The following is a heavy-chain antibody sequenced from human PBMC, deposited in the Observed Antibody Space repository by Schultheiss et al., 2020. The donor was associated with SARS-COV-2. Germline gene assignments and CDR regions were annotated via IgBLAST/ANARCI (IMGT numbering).Heavy chain of an antibody. Sequence: ASVKVSCKASGGTFSSYAISWVRQAPGQGLEWMGWINPNSGGTNYAQKFQGRVTMTRDTSISTAYMELNRLRSDDTAVYYCARHYYDSSGYLWGQGTLVTVSS. V-gene: IGHV1-2*02. CDR1: GGTFSSYA. CDR2: INPNSGGT. J-gene: IGHJ4*02. CDR3: ARHYYDSSGYL. D-gene: IGHD3-22*01.